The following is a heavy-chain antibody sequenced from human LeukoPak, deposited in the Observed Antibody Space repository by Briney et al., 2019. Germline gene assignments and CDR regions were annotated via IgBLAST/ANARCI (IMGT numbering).Heavy chain of an antibody. V-gene: IGHV3-33*01. CDR2: IWYDGSNK. CDR1: GFTFSSYG. J-gene: IGHJ3*02. Sequence: GRSLRLSCAASGFTFSSYGVHWVRQAPGKGLEWVAVIWYDGSNKYYADSVKGRFTISRDNSKNTLYLQMNSLRAEDTAVYYCARDHYPITMVRGARNDAFDIWGQGTMVTVSS. CDR3: ARDHYPITMVRGARNDAFDI. D-gene: IGHD3-10*01.